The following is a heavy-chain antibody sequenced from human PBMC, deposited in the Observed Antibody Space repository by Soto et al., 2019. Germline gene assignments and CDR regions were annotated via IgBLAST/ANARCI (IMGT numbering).Heavy chain of an antibody. Sequence: GGSLRLSCAASGFLFSTYGMHWVRQAPGKGLEWVTVIRYDGSERYYADSVKGRFTVSRDDSKNTLYLQMNSLRAEDTAGYYGGRYIFGFDYWGKGNVVTVSS. J-gene: IGHJ4*02. D-gene: IGHD3-3*01. CDR2: IRYDGSER. CDR3: GRYIFGFDY. CDR1: GFLFSTYG. V-gene: IGHV3-33*01.